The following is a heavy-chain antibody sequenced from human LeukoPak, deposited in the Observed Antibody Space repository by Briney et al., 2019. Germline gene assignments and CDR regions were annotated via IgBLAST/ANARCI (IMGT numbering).Heavy chain of an antibody. D-gene: IGHD3-22*01. CDR1: GFKFSSYA. CDR2: IRYDGSNK. V-gene: IGHV3-30*04. CDR3: ARDGLPYYYDSSGCLVD. J-gene: IGHJ4*02. Sequence: GRSLRLSCEASGFKFSSYAIHWVRQAPGKGLEWVAFIRYDGSNKYYADSVKGRFTISRDNSKNTLYLQMNSLRSEDTAVYYCARDGLPYYYDSSGCLVDWGQGTLVTVSS.